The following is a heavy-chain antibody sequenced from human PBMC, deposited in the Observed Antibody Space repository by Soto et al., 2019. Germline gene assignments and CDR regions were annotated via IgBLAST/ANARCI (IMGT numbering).Heavy chain of an antibody. CDR3: AADMFGAGSLGDNYGMDV. D-gene: IGHD3-10*01. Sequence: GGSLRLSCAASGFIFSNYWMHWVRQVPGKGLMWVSRVDIDGSGAKYADSVKGRFTISRDNAKSAVYLQMNSLRVEDTGLYYCAADMFGAGSLGDNYGMDVWGQGTTVTVSS. J-gene: IGHJ6*02. CDR2: VDIDGSGA. V-gene: IGHV3-74*03. CDR1: GFIFSNYW.